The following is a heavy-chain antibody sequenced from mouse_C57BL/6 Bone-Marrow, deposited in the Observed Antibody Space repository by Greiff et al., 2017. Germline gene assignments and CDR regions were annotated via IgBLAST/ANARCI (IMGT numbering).Heavy chain of an antibody. Sequence: VHVKQSGAELVRPGASVKLSCTASGFNIKDDYMHWVKQRPEQGLEWIGWIDPENGDTEYASKFQGKATITADTSSNTAYLQLSSLTSEDTAVYYCTLYWFAYWGQGTRVTVSA. CDR2: IDPENGDT. CDR3: TLYWFAY. CDR1: GFNIKDDY. V-gene: IGHV14-4*01. J-gene: IGHJ3*01.